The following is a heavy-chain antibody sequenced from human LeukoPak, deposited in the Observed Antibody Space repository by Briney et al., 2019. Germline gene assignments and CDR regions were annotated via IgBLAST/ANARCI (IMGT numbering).Heavy chain of an antibody. J-gene: IGHJ4*02. CDR3: ARGGLLFEFDY. D-gene: IGHD2-21*01. CDR2: ISYDGSNK. V-gene: IGHV3-30-3*01. Sequence: GGSLRLSCAASGFTFSSYAMHWVRQAPGKGREWVAVISYDGSNKYYADSVKGRFTISRDNSKNTLYLQMNSLRAEDTAVYYCARGGLLFEFDYWGQGTLVTVSS. CDR1: GFTFSSYA.